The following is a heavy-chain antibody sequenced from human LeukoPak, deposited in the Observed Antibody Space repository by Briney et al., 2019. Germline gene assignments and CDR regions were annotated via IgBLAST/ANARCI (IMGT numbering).Heavy chain of an antibody. CDR1: GGSISSSNW. V-gene: IGHV4-4*02. D-gene: IGHD4-17*01. J-gene: IGHJ3*02. CDR2: IYHSGST. Sequence: KPSGTLSLTCAVSGGSISSSNWWSWVRQPPGKGLEWIGEIYHSGSTNYNPSLKSRVTISVDKSKNQFSLKLSSVTAADTAVYYCARENKGESTLLYGSQIWGQGTMVTVSS. CDR3: ARENKGESTLLYGSQI.